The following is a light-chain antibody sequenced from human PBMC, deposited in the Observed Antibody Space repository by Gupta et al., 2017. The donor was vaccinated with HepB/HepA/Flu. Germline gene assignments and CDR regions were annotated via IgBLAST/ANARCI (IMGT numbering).Light chain of an antibody. CDR2: AVS. CDR1: QSVSDSQ. J-gene: IGKJ1*01. V-gene: IGKV3-20*01. Sequence: EIVLTQSPGTLSLSPGERATLSCRTSQSVSDSQLARYQQKPGQAPRLLIYAVSIRATGVPDRVSGSGSGTEFTLTISRREPEDFAVYYCQQEDSLTWTFGQGTKVEIK. CDR3: QQEDSLTWT.